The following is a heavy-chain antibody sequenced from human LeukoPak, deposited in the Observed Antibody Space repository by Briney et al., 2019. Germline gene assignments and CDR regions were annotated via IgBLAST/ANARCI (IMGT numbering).Heavy chain of an antibody. D-gene: IGHD6-13*01. CDR3: ARTTPHPYSSSWFNRGFDP. J-gene: IGHJ5*02. V-gene: IGHV3-74*01. Sequence: PGGSLTLSCASSGCTFSTYWWHWVRQAPGKGLVWVSLINSDGTTTNYADSGKGRFTIPGGNAQKTLYLEMKRLRAGDTGMYLRARTTPHPYSSSWFNRGFDPWGQGTLVTVSS. CDR2: INSDGTTT. CDR1: GCTFSTYW.